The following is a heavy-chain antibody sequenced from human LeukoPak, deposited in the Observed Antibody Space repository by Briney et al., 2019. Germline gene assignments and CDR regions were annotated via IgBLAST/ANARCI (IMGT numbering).Heavy chain of an antibody. Sequence: PRASVKVSCKASGGTFSSYAISWVRQAPGQGLEWMGIINPSGGSTSYAQKFQGRVTMTRDTSTSTVYMELSSLRSEDTAVYYCARGKPQDYDFWSGYYFGFDYWGQGTLVTVSS. CDR3: ARGKPQDYDFWSGYYFGFDY. CDR2: INPSGGST. V-gene: IGHV1-46*01. J-gene: IGHJ4*02. D-gene: IGHD3-3*01. CDR1: GGTFSSYA.